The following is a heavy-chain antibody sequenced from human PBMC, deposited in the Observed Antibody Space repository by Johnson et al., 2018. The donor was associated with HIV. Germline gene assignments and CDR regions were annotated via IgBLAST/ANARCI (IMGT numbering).Heavy chain of an antibody. V-gene: IGHV3-23*04. CDR1: GFTFSSYA. CDR3: AKDWGITMIVVVITWAFDI. Sequence: AQLVESGGGLVQPGGSLRLSCAASGFTFSSYAMSWVRQAPGKGLEWVSAISGSGGSTYYADSVKGRFTISRDNSKNMLYLQMNSLRAEDTAVYYCAKDWGITMIVVVITWAFDIWGQGTMVTVSS. J-gene: IGHJ3*02. CDR2: ISGSGGST. D-gene: IGHD3-22*01.